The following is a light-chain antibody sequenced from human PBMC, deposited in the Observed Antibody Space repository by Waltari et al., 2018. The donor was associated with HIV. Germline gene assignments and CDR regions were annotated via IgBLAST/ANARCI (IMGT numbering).Light chain of an antibody. CDR1: RRDVGGSNS. Sequence: QSALTQPPSASGSPGPSVTLTCPGTRRDVGGSNSVSWYQPQPGKAPKLLISEVSKRPSGVPDRFSGSKSGNTASLTVSVLQAEDEADDYGRSYTGGNRVIFGGGTKLTVL. V-gene: IGLV2-8*01. CDR3: RSYTGGNRVI. J-gene: IGLJ2*01. CDR2: EVS.